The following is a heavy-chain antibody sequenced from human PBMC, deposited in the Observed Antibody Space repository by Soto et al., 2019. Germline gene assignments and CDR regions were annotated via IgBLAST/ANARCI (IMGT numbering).Heavy chain of an antibody. CDR3: ARVPVEQWLAQGYFQH. V-gene: IGHV1-18*01. J-gene: IGHJ1*01. CDR1: GYTFTSYG. D-gene: IGHD6-19*01. CDR2: ISAYNGTT. Sequence: QVQLVQSGAEVKKPGASVKVSCKSSGYTFTSYGISWVRQAPGQGLEWMGWISAYNGTTNYAQKLKGRVIMTTDTSTSTAYMERRSLRSDDTAVYYCARVPVEQWLAQGYFQHWGQGTLVTVSS.